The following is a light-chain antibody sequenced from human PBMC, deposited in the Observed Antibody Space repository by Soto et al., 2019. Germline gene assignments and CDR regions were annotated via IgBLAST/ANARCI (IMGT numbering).Light chain of an antibody. CDR1: QSISKY. CDR2: AAS. J-gene: IGKJ2*01. Sequence: DIQMTQSPSSPSASVGDRVTITCRASQSISKYLNWYQQKPGQAPNLLIYAASTLQSGVPSRFSGSGSGTDFTLTISSLQPEDFATYYCQQSYSTPPDTFGQGTKLEIK. CDR3: QQSYSTPPDT. V-gene: IGKV1-39*01.